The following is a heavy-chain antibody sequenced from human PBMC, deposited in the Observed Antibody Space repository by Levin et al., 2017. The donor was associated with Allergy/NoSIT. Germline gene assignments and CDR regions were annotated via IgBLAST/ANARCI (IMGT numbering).Heavy chain of an antibody. D-gene: IGHD4-17*01. CDR3: ARPGSGGTVWGYFQH. Sequence: SCAASGFTFSSYWMHWVRQAPGKGLVWVSRINSDGSSTSYADSVKGRFTISRDNAKNTLYLQMNSLRAEDTAVYYCARPGSGGTVWGYFQHWGQGTLVTVSS. V-gene: IGHV3-74*01. CDR2: INSDGSST. J-gene: IGHJ1*01. CDR1: GFTFSSYW.